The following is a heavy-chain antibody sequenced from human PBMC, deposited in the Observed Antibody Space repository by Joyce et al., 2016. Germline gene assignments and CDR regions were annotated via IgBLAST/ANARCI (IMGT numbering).Heavy chain of an antibody. D-gene: IGHD6-19*01. J-gene: IGHJ4*02. CDR1: GYTFANYW. V-gene: IGHV5-51*01. CDR3: SRHRAGSSSSEFDF. Sequence: EVQLVQSGAEVKKPGESLTISCKASGYTFANYWISWVCQLPGKGLEWMGVIYPGASDTTYSPSFRGQVTISGDKSINSAYLQWSSLKASDTAIYYCSRHRAGSSSSEFDFWGQGTLVTVSS. CDR2: IYPGASDT.